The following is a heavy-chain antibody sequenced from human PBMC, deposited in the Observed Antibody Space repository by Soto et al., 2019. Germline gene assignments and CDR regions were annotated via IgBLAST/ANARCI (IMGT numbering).Heavy chain of an antibody. CDR2: IIPIFGTA. CDR1: GGTFSSYA. CDR3: ARGPADCSGGRCYSGKFDY. Sequence: QVQLVQAGAEVKKPGPSVKVSCKASGGTFSSYASSWVRQAPGHGLEWMRGIIPIFGTANYAQKLQGRVTNTANASTITAYMELCSRRSEDTAVYYGARGPADCSGGRCYSGKFDYWGQGTLVTVSS. V-gene: IGHV1-69*12. J-gene: IGHJ4*02. D-gene: IGHD2-15*01.